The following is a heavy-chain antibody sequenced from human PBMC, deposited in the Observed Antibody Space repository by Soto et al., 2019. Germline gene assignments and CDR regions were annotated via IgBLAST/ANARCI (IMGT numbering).Heavy chain of an antibody. V-gene: IGHV3-30-3*01. D-gene: IGHD4-4*01. CDR2: ISFDGSNK. CDR1: GFTFSNYA. CDR3: ARDRMSTVTYFDY. J-gene: IGHJ4*02. Sequence: PGGSLRLSCAASGFTFSNYAMHWVRQAPGKGLEWVAVISFDGSNKYYADSVKGRFTISRDNSKNTLYLQMNSLRAEDTALYYCARDRMSTVTYFDYWGQGTLVTVSS.